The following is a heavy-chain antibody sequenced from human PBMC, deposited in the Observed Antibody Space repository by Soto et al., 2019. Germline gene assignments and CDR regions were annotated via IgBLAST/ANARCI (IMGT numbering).Heavy chain of an antibody. CDR2: IFHSGST. CDR1: GGSITSGGFY. Sequence: QVQLQESGPGLVKPSQTLSLTCTVSGGSITSGGFYWSWIRQHPGKGLEWIAYIFHSGSTDYNPSLKSRVTISAATSKNQFSLKLTFVTAAGTAGYYCVRGGIAGNWFDPWGQGTLVTVSS. V-gene: IGHV4-31*03. CDR3: VRGGIAGNWFDP. J-gene: IGHJ5*02. D-gene: IGHD6-13*01.